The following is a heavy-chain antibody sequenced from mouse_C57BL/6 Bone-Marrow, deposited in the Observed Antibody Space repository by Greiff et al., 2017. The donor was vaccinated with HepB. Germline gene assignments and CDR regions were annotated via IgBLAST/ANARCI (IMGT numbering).Heavy chain of an antibody. CDR1: GFTFSNYW. CDR3: TPTVVAPFAY. Sequence: EVQRVESGGGLVQPGGSMKLSCVASGFTFSNYWMNWVRQSPEKGLEWVAQIRLKSDNYATHYAESVKGRFTISRDDSKSSVYLQMNNLRAEDTGIYYCTPTVVAPFAYWGQGTLVTVSA. D-gene: IGHD1-1*01. CDR2: IRLKSDNYAT. J-gene: IGHJ3*01. V-gene: IGHV6-3*01.